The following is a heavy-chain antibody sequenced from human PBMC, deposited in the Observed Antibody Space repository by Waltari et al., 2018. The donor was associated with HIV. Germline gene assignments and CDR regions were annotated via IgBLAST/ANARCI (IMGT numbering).Heavy chain of an antibody. Sequence: EVQLEQSGGGLVKTGGSRRLPCVTPGFDFNTYTLNWIRQAPGKGLDWVSSVSPTNYIYYADSVRGRFTVSRDNVKKSLYLQMNRLRVDDSALYFCALTDAHFDYWGRGSRVTVSS. CDR1: GFDFNTYT. CDR2: VSPTNYI. CDR3: ALTDAHFDY. D-gene: IGHD2-21*02. V-gene: IGHV3-21*02. J-gene: IGHJ4*02.